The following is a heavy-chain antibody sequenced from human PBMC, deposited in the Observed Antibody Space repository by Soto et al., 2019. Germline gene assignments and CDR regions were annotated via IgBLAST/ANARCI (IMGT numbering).Heavy chain of an antibody. CDR1: SGSISSSNW. D-gene: IGHD6-19*01. CDR3: ARVRREAGTKWGAFDI. V-gene: IGHV4-4*02. CDR2: IYHSGST. J-gene: IGHJ3*02. Sequence: QVQLQESGPGLVKPSGTLSLTCAVSSGSISSSNWWSWVRQPPGKGLERIGEIYHSGSTYYNPTLKSRVTISVDKSKNQFSLKLSSVTAADAAVYYCARVRREAGTKWGAFDIWGQGTMVTVSS.